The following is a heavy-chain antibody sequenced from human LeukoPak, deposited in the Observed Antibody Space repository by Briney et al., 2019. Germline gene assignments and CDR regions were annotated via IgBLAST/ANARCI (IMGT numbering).Heavy chain of an antibody. CDR3: ATGIDYGDYEVFDP. V-gene: IGHV3-23*01. Sequence: GGSLRLSCAASGFTFSSYAMSWVRQAPGKGLEWVSAISGSGGSTYYADSVKGRFTISRDNSKNTLYLQMNSLRAEDTAVYYCATGIDYGDYEVFDPWGREPWSPSPQ. CDR1: GFTFSSYA. CDR2: ISGSGGST. J-gene: IGHJ5*02. D-gene: IGHD4-17*01.